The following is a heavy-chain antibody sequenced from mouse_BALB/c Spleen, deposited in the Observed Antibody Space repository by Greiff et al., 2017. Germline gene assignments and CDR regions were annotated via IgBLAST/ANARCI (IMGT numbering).Heavy chain of an antibody. CDR3: ARDYGSSPYYAMDY. CDR1: GFTFSSYG. J-gene: IGHJ4*01. CDR2: ISSGGSYT. Sequence: EVKLEESGGDLVKPGGSLKLSCAASGFTFSSYGMSWVRQTPDKRLEWVATISSGGSYTYYPDSVKGRFTISRDNAKNNLYLQMSSLKSEDTAMYYCARDYGSSPYYAMDYWGQGTSVTVSS. V-gene: IGHV5-6*02. D-gene: IGHD1-1*01.